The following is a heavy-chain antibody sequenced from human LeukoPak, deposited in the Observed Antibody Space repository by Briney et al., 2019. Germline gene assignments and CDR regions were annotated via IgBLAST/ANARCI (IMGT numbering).Heavy chain of an antibody. CDR2: IIPIFGTA. J-gene: IGHJ4*02. V-gene: IGHV1-69*06. CDR1: GGTFSSYA. D-gene: IGHD3-22*01. CDR3: ASGSSGYSFDY. Sequence: GASVKVSCKASGGTFSSYAISWVRQAPGRGLEWMGGIIPIFGTANYAQKFQGRVTITADKSTSTAYMELSSLRSEDTAVYYCASGSSGYSFDYWGQGTLVTVSS.